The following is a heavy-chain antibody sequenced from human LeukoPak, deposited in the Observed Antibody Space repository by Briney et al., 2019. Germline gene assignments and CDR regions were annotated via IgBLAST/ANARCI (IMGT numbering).Heavy chain of an antibody. V-gene: IGHV3-30*18. CDR1: GFTFSSYG. CDR3: AKDSNSRYCSSTSCPPGYFDY. J-gene: IGHJ4*02. D-gene: IGHD2-2*01. CDR2: ISYDGSNK. Sequence: GRSLRLSCAASGFTFSSYGMHWVRQAPGKGLEWVAVISYDGSNKYYADSVKGRFTISRDNSKNTLYLQTNSLRAEDTAVYYCAKDSNSRYCSSTSCPPGYFDYWGQGTLVTVSS.